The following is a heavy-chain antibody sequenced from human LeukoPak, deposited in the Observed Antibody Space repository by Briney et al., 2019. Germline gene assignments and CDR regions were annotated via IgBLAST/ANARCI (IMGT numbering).Heavy chain of an antibody. V-gene: IGHV3-48*03. Sequence: PGGSLRLSCAASGFTFSNYEMNWVRQAPGRGLEWVSYITSGGSATYYGYSVKGRFTISRDNVKNSLYLQMSSLRAEDTAIYYCAISMSKVRTFDPWGQGALVTVSS. CDR2: ITSGGSAT. CDR1: GFTFSNYE. J-gene: IGHJ5*02. CDR3: AISMSKVRTFDP. D-gene: IGHD3-10*01.